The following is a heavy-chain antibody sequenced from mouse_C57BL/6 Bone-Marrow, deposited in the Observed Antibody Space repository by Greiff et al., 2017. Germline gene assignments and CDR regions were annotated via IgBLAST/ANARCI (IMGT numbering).Heavy chain of an antibody. CDR1: GFNIKDDY. Sequence: VQLQQSGAELVRPGASVKLSCTASGFNIKDDYMHWVKQRPEQGLEWIGWIDPENGDTEYASKFQGKATITADTSSNTAYLQLSSLTSEDTAVYYCTIVTTVYFDYWGQGTTLTVSS. CDR3: TIVTTVYFDY. CDR2: IDPENGDT. V-gene: IGHV14-4*01. D-gene: IGHD2-12*01. J-gene: IGHJ2*01.